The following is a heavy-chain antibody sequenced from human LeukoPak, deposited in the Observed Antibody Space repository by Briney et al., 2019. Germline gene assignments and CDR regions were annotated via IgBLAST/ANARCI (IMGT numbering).Heavy chain of an antibody. Sequence: GGSLRLSCAASGFTFSSYAMSWVRQAPGKGLEWVSAISGSGGSTYYADSVKGRFTISRDNSKNTLYLQMNSLRAEDTAVYYCAAPTFWAYYYDSSGSHAFDIWGQGTMVTVSS. J-gene: IGHJ3*02. D-gene: IGHD3-22*01. V-gene: IGHV3-23*01. CDR2: ISGSGGST. CDR1: GFTFSSYA. CDR3: AAPTFWAYYYDSSGSHAFDI.